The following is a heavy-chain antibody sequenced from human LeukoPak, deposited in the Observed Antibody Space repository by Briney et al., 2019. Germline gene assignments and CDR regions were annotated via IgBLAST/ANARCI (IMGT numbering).Heavy chain of an antibody. J-gene: IGHJ3*02. CDR3: ARPGEEVIPAAAMYAFDI. CDR2: IYTSGST. D-gene: IGHD2-2*01. CDR1: GGSISSYY. Sequence: SETLSLTCTVSGGSISSYYWSWIRQPAGKGLEWIGRIYTSGSTNYNPPLKSRVTMSVGTSKNQFSLRLSSVTAADTAVYYCARPGEEVIPAAAMYAFDIWGQGTMVTVSS. V-gene: IGHV4-4*07.